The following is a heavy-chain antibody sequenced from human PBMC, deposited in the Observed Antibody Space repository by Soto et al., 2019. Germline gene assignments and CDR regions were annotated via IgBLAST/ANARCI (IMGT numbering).Heavy chain of an antibody. CDR3: ARDWGAPGRGSAFGYYYHFGMDV. CDR2: IKEDGSEE. V-gene: IGHV3-7*05. CDR1: GFTFSTYW. D-gene: IGHD3-16*01. J-gene: IGHJ6*02. Sequence: VQLVESGGGLVQPGGSLGLSCAASGFTFSTYWMNWVRQAPGKGLEWVANIKEDGSEEYYVDSVKGRFTISRDNAKNSLFLDMNSLRGEDTAVYYCARDWGAPGRGSAFGYYYHFGMDVWGQGTTVTVPS.